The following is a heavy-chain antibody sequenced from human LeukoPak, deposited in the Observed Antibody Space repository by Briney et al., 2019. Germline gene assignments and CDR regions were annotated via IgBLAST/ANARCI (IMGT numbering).Heavy chain of an antibody. CDR1: GFTFSSYA. Sequence: GGALRLSCAASGFTFSSYAMSWVRQAPGKGLEWVSAISGSGGSTYYADSVKGRFTISRDNSKNTLYLQMNSLRAEDTAVYYCAKLTTMIVVVRLDYWGQGTLVTVSS. J-gene: IGHJ4*02. D-gene: IGHD3-22*01. V-gene: IGHV3-23*01. CDR3: AKLTTMIVVVRLDY. CDR2: ISGSGGST.